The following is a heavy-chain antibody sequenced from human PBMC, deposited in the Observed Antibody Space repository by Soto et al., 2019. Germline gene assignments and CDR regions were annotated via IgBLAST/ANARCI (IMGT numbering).Heavy chain of an antibody. D-gene: IGHD7-27*01. Sequence: SETLSLTCTVSGGSICSSSHYWGWIRQPPGKGLEWIGSIYYSGSTYYNPSLKSRVTISVDTSKNQFSLKLSSVTAADTAVYYCARPGTGNYYYYYGMDVWGQGTTVTVSS. CDR2: IYYSGST. CDR1: GGSICSSSHY. V-gene: IGHV4-39*01. J-gene: IGHJ6*02. CDR3: ARPGTGNYYYYYGMDV.